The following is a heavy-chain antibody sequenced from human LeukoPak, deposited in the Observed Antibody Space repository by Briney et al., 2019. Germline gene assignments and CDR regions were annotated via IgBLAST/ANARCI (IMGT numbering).Heavy chain of an antibody. J-gene: IGHJ4*02. CDR3: ARDQDWAFDY. CDR1: GFTFSSYT. D-gene: IGHD3-9*01. CDR2: INTKSKAI. V-gene: IGHV3-48*01. Sequence: GGSQRLSCAASGFTFSSYTMNWIRQAPGKGLEWISFINTKSKAIYYADSVKGRFTISRDNARNLLHLQMNSLRAEDTALYFCARDQDWAFDYWGQGTLVTVSS.